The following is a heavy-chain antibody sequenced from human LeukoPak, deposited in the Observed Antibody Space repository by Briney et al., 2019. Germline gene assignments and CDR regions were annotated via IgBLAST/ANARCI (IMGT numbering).Heavy chain of an antibody. J-gene: IGHJ4*02. D-gene: IGHD3-10*01. Sequence: GGSLRLSCAASGFTVSSNYMSWVRQAPGKGLEWVSVIYSGGSTYYADSVKGRFTISRDNSKSQLYIQMNRLRAEDTDVYYCARAKPKNMVRGLIMRRESRYYFDYWGQGTLVTVSS. V-gene: IGHV3-53*01. CDR1: GFTVSSNY. CDR2: IYSGGST. CDR3: ARAKPKNMVRGLIMRRESRYYFDY.